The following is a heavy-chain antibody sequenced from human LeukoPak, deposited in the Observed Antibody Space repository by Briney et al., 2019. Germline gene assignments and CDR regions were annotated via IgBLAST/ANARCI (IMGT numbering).Heavy chain of an antibody. CDR3: ARVLSGSPGHYMDV. CDR2: INHSGST. Sequence: SETLSLTCAVYGGSFSGYYWSWICQPPGKGLEWIGEINHSGSTNYNPSLKSRVTISVDTSKNQFSLKLSSVTAADTAVYYCARVLSGSPGHYMDVWGKGTTVTVSS. V-gene: IGHV4-34*01. D-gene: IGHD1-26*01. CDR1: GGSFSGYY. J-gene: IGHJ6*03.